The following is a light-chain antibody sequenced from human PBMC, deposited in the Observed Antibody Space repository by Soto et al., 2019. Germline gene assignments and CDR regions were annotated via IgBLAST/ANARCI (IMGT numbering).Light chain of an antibody. Sequence: QSALTQPAPVSGSPGQSVTISCTGSASDIGRYDYVSWYQQYPGNTPKLLIYEVSHRPSGVSDRFSGSKSGDTASLTISGVQFQDEATYYCTSYISSSAFFVFGTGTKVTVL. CDR1: ASDIGRYDY. V-gene: IGLV2-14*03. CDR2: EVS. CDR3: TSYISSSAFFV. J-gene: IGLJ1*01.